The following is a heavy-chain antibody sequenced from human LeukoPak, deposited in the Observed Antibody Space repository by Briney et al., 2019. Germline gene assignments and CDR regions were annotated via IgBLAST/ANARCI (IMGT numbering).Heavy chain of an antibody. V-gene: IGHV4-61*02. CDR2: IYTSGST. Sequence: SETLSLTCTVSGGSISSGSYYWSWIRQPAGKGLEWIGRIYTSGSTNYNPSLKSRVTISVDTSKNQFSLKLSSVTAADTAVYYCARRGRWRDIVTVPVTQYFQHWGQGTLVTVSS. CDR3: ARRGRWRDIVTVPVTQYFQH. J-gene: IGHJ1*01. D-gene: IGHD2-2*01. CDR1: GGSISSGSYY.